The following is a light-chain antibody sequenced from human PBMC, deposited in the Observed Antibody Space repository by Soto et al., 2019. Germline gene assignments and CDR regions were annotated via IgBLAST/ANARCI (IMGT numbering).Light chain of an antibody. V-gene: IGKV3-15*01. CDR2: GAS. J-gene: IGKJ5*01. CDR1: QSVSSH. CDR3: QQYNNWPPTT. Sequence: EIVMTQSPATLSVSPGESATLSCRASQSVSSHLGWFQQKPGQVPRLLIYGASHRVPGIPARFSGSGSGTEFTLTISGLQSEDFAVYYCQQYNNWPPTTFGQGTRLEIK.